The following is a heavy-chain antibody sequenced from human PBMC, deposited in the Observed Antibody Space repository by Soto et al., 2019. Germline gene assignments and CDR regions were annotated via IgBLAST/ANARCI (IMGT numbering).Heavy chain of an antibody. J-gene: IGHJ6*02. D-gene: IGHD5-18*01. V-gene: IGHV1-2*04. Sequence: ASVKVCCKASGYTFTGYYMHWVRQAPGQGLEWMGWINPNSGGTNYAQKFQGWVTMTRDTSISTAYMELSRLRSDDTAVYYCARSYGSPYYYGMDVWGQGTTVTVSS. CDR3: ARSYGSPYYYGMDV. CDR1: GYTFTGYY. CDR2: INPNSGGT.